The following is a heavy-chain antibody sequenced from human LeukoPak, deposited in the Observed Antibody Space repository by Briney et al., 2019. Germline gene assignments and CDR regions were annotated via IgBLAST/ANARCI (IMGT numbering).Heavy chain of an antibody. CDR1: VGSLTGYF. J-gene: IGHJ6*02. Sequence: PERLSLTRTLSVGSLTGYFCSCIRQPPGRGLGFIGYIYYTGATLYNPSLKSRVTMSVDTSRNQFPLTLSSVTAPDTAVYYCARHVPVGNYRHGMDVWGQGTTVTVSS. CDR3: ARHVPVGNYRHGMDV. V-gene: IGHV4-59*08. CDR2: IYYTGAT. D-gene: IGHD1-26*01.